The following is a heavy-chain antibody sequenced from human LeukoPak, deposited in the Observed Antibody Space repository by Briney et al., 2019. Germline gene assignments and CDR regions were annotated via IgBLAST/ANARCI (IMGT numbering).Heavy chain of an antibody. CDR2: ISGSGGST. V-gene: IGHV3-23*01. CDR3: AKYVSSSFVVGMDV. CDR1: GFTFSSYA. D-gene: IGHD6-13*01. J-gene: IGHJ6*02. Sequence: GGSLRLSCAASGFTFSSYAMSWVRQAPGKGLEWVSAISGSGGSTYYADSVRGRFTISRDNSKNTLYLQMNSLRAEDTAVYYCAKYVSSSFVVGMDVWGQGTTVTVSS.